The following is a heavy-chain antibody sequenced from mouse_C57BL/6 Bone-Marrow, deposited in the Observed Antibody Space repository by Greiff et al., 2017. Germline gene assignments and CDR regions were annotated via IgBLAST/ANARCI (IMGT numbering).Heavy chain of an antibody. Sequence: QVQLQQPGAELVRPGTSVKLSCKASGYTFTSYWMHWVKQRPGQGLEWIGVIDPSDSYTNYNQKFKGKATLTVDTSSSTAYMQLSSLTSEDSAVYYCARKVTTVVATGDYWGQGTSVTVSS. D-gene: IGHD1-1*01. CDR1: GYTFTSYW. CDR2: IDPSDSYT. V-gene: IGHV1-59*01. CDR3: ARKVTTVVATGDY. J-gene: IGHJ4*01.